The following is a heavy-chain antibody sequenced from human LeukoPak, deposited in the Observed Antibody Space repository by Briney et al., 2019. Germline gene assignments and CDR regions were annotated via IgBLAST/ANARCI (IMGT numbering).Heavy chain of an antibody. CDR2: INPNSGGT. D-gene: IGHD4-17*01. CDR1: GYTFTAYY. V-gene: IGHV1-2*02. J-gene: IGHJ6*03. CDR3: ATTVTTYYYYMDV. Sequence: ASVKVSCKASGYTFTAYYMHWVRQAPGQGLEWMGWINPNSGGTNYAQKFQGRVTMTRDTSISTAYMELSRLRSDDTAVYYCATTVTTYYYYMDVWGKGTTVTVSS.